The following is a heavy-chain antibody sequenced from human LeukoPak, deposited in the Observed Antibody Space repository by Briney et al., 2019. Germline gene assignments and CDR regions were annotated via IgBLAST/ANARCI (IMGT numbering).Heavy chain of an antibody. J-gene: IGHJ4*02. CDR2: INPNSGGT. V-gene: IGHV1-2*02. CDR1: GYTFTGYY. CDR3: ARVANYCSSTSCSNNFDY. D-gene: IGHD2-2*01. Sequence: ASVKVSCKASGYTFTGYYMHWVRQAPGQGLEWMGWINPNSGGTNYAQKFQGRVTMTRDTSISTAYMELSRLRSDDTAVYYCARVANYCSSTSCSNNFDYWGQGTLVTVSS.